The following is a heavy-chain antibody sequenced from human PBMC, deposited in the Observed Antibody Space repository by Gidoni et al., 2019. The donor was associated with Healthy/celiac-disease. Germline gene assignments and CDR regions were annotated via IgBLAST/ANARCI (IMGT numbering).Heavy chain of an antibody. CDR3: ARHSDWNYDSGLDY. J-gene: IGHJ4*02. Sequence: QLQLQESGPGLVKPSETLSLTCTVSGGPISSSSYYWGWIRQPPGKGLEWIGSIYYSGSTYYNPSLKSRVTISVDTSKNQFSLKLSSVTAADTAVYYCARHSDWNYDSGLDYWGQGTLVTVSS. V-gene: IGHV4-39*01. CDR1: GGPISSSSYY. CDR2: IYYSGST. D-gene: IGHD1-7*01.